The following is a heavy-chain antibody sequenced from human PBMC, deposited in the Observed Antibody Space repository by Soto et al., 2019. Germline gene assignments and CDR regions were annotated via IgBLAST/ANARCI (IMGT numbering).Heavy chain of an antibody. CDR1: GGSISSGDCY. Sequence: SETLSLTCTVSGGSISSGDCYWSWIRQPPGKGLEWIGYIYYSGSTYYNPSLKSRVTISVDTSKNQFSLKLSSVTAADTAVYYCARGRSVYGDYLIYWGQGTLVTVSS. J-gene: IGHJ4*02. V-gene: IGHV4-30-4*01. CDR2: IYYSGST. CDR3: ARGRSVYGDYLIY. D-gene: IGHD4-17*01.